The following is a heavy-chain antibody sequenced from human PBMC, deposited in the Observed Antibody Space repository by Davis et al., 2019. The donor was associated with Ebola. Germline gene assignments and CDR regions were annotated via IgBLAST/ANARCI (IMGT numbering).Heavy chain of an antibody. D-gene: IGHD6-19*01. Sequence: GESLKISCAASGFTFSSYGMHWVRQAPGKGLEWVSSISSSSSYIYYADSVKGRFTISRDNAKNSLYLQMNSLRAEETAVYYCARDRLGPLYYYYGMDVWGKGTTVTVSS. CDR1: GFTFSSYG. CDR3: ARDRLGPLYYYYGMDV. J-gene: IGHJ6*04. V-gene: IGHV3-21*01. CDR2: ISSSSSYI.